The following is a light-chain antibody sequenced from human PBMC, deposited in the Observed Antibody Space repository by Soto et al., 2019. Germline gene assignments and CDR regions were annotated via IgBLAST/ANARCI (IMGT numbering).Light chain of an antibody. Sequence: DIQMTQSPSSLSASVGDRVTITCQASQDISNYLNWYQQKPGKAPKLLIYDASNLEAGVPSRFSGGGSGTDFTFTISSLQPEDIATYYCQQYDSLPPTFGGGTKVEIK. CDR1: QDISNY. CDR2: DAS. CDR3: QQYDSLPPT. J-gene: IGKJ4*01. V-gene: IGKV1-33*01.